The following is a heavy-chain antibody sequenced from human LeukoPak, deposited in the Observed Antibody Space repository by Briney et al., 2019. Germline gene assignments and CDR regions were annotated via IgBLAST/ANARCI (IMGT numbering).Heavy chain of an antibody. CDR3: ARDRGYFDWLLYFDY. Sequence: GGSLRLSCAASGFTFSTYGMSWVRQAPGKGLEWVSAISGSGGSTYYADSVKGRFTISRDNSKNTLYLQMNSLRAEDTAVYYCARDRGYFDWLLYFDYWGQGTLVTVSS. CDR1: GFTFSTYG. V-gene: IGHV3-23*01. D-gene: IGHD3-9*01. CDR2: ISGSGGST. J-gene: IGHJ4*02.